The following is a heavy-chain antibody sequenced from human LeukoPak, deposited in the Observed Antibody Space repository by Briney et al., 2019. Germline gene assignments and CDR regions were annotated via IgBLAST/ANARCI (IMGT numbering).Heavy chain of an antibody. CDR2: IYYSGST. CDR3: VRGPYGSGISNWFDP. V-gene: IGHV4-39*07. CDR1: GGSISSSSYY. D-gene: IGHD3-10*01. Sequence: SETLSLTCTVSGGSISSSSYYWGWIRQPPGKGLEWIGSIYYSGSTYYNPSLKSRVTVSVDTSKNQFSLKLTSVTAADTAVYYCVRGPYGSGISNWFDPWGQGTLVIVSS. J-gene: IGHJ5*02.